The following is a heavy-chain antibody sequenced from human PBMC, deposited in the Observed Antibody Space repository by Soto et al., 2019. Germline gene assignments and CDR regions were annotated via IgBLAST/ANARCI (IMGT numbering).Heavy chain of an antibody. V-gene: IGHV4-39*01. Sequence: QLQLQESGPGLVKPSETLSLTCTVSGGSITSSSFYWGCIRQPPGKGLEWIASIHYSGSTYYNPSLESRITISVDTSKNQFSLKLRAVTAADTAVYYCASGPSRLHTSSFAYWGPGTLVTASS. D-gene: IGHD6-6*01. CDR2: IHYSGST. J-gene: IGHJ4*02. CDR1: GGSITSSSFY. CDR3: ASGPSRLHTSSFAY.